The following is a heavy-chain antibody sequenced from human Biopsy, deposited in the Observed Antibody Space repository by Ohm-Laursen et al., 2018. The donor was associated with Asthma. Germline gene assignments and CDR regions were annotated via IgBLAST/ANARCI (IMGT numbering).Heavy chain of an antibody. V-gene: IGHV4-39*01. J-gene: IGHJ3*02. Sequence: GTLSLTCIVSGGSISSNFYYWGWIRQPPGKGLEWIGNIYKSGQVYYNLSLKSRVTISVDTSKNQFSLQLRSVTAADTAVYYCARQKLAAAEGPFDMWGQGTMVIVSS. D-gene: IGHD6-13*01. CDR2: IYKSGQV. CDR1: GGSISSNFYY. CDR3: ARQKLAAAEGPFDM.